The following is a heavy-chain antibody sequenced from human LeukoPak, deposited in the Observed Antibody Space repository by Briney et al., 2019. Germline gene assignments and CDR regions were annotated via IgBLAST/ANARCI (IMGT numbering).Heavy chain of an antibody. CDR2: ISPYSGNT. J-gene: IGHJ4*02. CDR1: GYTFHNYG. Sequence: ASVKVSCKASGYTFHNYGISWVRQAPGQGLEWMGWISPYSGNTDYTERLQGRVTMTTDTSTTTAFMELRSLRSDDTAVYYCAGTSGVSAAGSPYYFDYWGQGTLVTVSS. CDR3: AGTSGVSAAGSPYYFDY. V-gene: IGHV1-18*01. D-gene: IGHD6-13*01.